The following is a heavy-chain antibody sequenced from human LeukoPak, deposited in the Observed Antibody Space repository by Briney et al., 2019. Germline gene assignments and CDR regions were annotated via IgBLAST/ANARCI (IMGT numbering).Heavy chain of an antibody. V-gene: IGHV4-34*01. CDR3: ARVGISSREDAFDI. CDR1: GGSFSGYY. D-gene: IGHD3-3*02. CDR2: INHSGST. Sequence: SETLSLTCAVYGGSFSGYYWSWIRQPPGKGLEWIGEINHSGSTKYNPSLKSRVTISVDTSKNQFSLKLSSVTAADTAVYYCARVGISSREDAFDIWGQGTMVTVSS. J-gene: IGHJ3*02.